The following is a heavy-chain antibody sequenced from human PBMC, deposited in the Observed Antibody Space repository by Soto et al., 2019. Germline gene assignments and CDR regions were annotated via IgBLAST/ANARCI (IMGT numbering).Heavy chain of an antibody. J-gene: IGHJ4*02. D-gene: IGHD3-10*01. V-gene: IGHV1-3*01. CDR3: AWAPSPHLGDY. CDR2: INAGNGNT. CDR1: GYTFTSYA. Sequence: GASVKVSCKASGYTFTSYAMHWVRQASGQRLEWMGWINAGNGNTKYSQKFQGRVTITRDTSASTAYMELSSLRSEDTAVYYCAWAPSPHLGDYWGKGTLVTVSS.